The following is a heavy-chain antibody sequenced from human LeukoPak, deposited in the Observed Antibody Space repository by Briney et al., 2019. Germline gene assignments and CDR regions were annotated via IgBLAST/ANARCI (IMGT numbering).Heavy chain of an antibody. CDR1: GYTFTTYS. Sequence: ASVKVSCKASGYTFTTYSISWGRQAPGQGLEWMGWISTYNGNTKYPQKLQDRVIMTTDTSTSTAYMELRSLTSDDTAVYYCARDPELRLFDYWGQGTLVTVSS. D-gene: IGHD1-26*01. J-gene: IGHJ4*02. CDR2: ISTYNGNT. V-gene: IGHV1-18*01. CDR3: ARDPELRLFDY.